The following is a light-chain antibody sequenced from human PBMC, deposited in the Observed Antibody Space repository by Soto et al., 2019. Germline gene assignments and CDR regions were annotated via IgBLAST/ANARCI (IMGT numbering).Light chain of an antibody. Sequence: QSALTQPASVSGSPGQSITISCTGTSSDAGNYNFVSWYQQHPGKAPKVIIYEDSTRPSGVSNRISGSKSGNTASLTISGLQDEDEDDYYCCSYAGSSTSWVFGGGTKVTVL. V-gene: IGLV2-23*01. CDR1: SSDAGNYNF. CDR3: CSYAGSSTSWV. J-gene: IGLJ3*02. CDR2: EDS.